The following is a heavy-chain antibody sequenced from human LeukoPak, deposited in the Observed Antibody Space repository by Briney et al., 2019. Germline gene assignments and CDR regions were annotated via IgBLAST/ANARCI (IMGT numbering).Heavy chain of an antibody. Sequence: GESLKISWRGSGYSFTSYWIGWVRQMPGKGLEWMGIIYPGDSDTRYSPSFQGQVTISADKSISTAYLQWSSLKASDTAMYYCARRPLAVVVAAQGAFDIWGQGTMVTVSS. CDR3: ARRPLAVVVAAQGAFDI. V-gene: IGHV5-51*01. J-gene: IGHJ3*02. CDR1: GYSFTSYW. D-gene: IGHD2-15*01. CDR2: IYPGDSDT.